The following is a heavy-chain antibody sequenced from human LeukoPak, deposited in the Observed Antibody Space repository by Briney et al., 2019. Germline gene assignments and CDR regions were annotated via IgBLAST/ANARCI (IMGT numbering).Heavy chain of an antibody. Sequence: PGGSLRLSCAASGFTFSGYAILWVRQAPGKGLEWVSSINAFGARTYYADSMKGRFTISRDNSKNTLYLQMNSLRAEDTALYYCAKVALGYCSGSSCYYFDYGGQGTLVTVSS. D-gene: IGHD2-15*01. J-gene: IGHJ4*02. CDR1: GFTFSGYA. V-gene: IGHV3-23*01. CDR3: AKVALGYCSGSSCYYFDY. CDR2: INAFGART.